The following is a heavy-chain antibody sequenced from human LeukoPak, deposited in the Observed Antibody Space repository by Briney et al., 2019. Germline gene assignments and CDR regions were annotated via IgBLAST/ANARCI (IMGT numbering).Heavy chain of an antibody. D-gene: IGHD2-2*01. J-gene: IGHJ4*02. V-gene: IGHV3-23*01. CDR1: GFTFSNYA. CDR2: ISGSGGST. Sequence: GGSLRLSCAASGFTFSNYAINWVRQAPGKGLEWVSAISGSGGSTYYADSVKGRFTISRDNSKNTLYLQMNSLRAEDTAVYYCAKGNLVIVPAAIGYWGQGTLVTVSS. CDR3: AKGNLVIVPAAIGY.